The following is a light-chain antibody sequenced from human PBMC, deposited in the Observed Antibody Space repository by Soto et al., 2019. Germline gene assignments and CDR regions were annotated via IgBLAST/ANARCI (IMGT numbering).Light chain of an antibody. CDR3: QQYANSPIT. V-gene: IGKV3-20*01. Sequence: ELVLTQSPGTLSLSPGESAALSCRASQPVSSNFLAWYQQKPGQAPRLLIYGVSSRASGIPDRFFGSGSGTDFTLTINRLEPEDCEVYYCQQYANSPITFGQGTRLESK. CDR2: GVS. CDR1: QPVSSNF. J-gene: IGKJ5*01.